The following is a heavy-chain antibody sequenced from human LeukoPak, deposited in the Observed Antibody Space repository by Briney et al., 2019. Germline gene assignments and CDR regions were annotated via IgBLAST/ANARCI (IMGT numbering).Heavy chain of an antibody. J-gene: IGHJ4*02. CDR1: GFTFSSYA. Sequence: GGSLRLSCAASGFTFSSYAMSWVRQAPGKGLEWVSAISGSGGSTYYADSVKGRFTISRDNSKNTLYLQMNSLRAEDTAVYYCAKAAKEWELLAGYFDYWGQGTLVTVSS. V-gene: IGHV3-23*01. CDR3: AKAAKEWELLAGYFDY. CDR2: ISGSGGST. D-gene: IGHD1-26*01.